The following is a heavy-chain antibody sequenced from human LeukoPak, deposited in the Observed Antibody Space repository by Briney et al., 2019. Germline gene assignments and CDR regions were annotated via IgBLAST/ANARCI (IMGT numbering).Heavy chain of an antibody. Sequence: SGGSLRLSCAASGFPFTIYAMSWVRQAPGKGLEWVSSIGGSSTYYADFVKGRFTISRDTSKNTMDLQMNSLRAEDTAIYYCAKYRGFGDSYDSWGQGTLVTVSS. D-gene: IGHD3-10*01. CDR1: GFPFTIYA. J-gene: IGHJ4*02. CDR3: AKYRGFGDSYDS. CDR2: IGGSST. V-gene: IGHV3-23*01.